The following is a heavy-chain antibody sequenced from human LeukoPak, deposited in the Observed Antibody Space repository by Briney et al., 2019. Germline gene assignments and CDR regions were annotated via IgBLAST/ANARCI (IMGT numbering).Heavy chain of an antibody. CDR3: ARGLRDCTSTSCFTYWFFDL. Sequence: GGSLRLSCAGSGFTFSSYAMHWVRQAPGKGLEYVSGFNTNGGSTYYANSVKGRFTISRDNSKNTLYLQMGSLRAEDMAVYYCARGLRDCTSTSCFTYWFFDLWGRGTLVTVSS. CDR2: FNTNGGST. V-gene: IGHV3-64*01. J-gene: IGHJ2*01. D-gene: IGHD2-2*02. CDR1: GFTFSSYA.